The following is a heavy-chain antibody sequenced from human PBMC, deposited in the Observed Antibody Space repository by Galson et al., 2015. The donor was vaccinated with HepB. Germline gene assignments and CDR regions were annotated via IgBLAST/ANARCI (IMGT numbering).Heavy chain of an antibody. D-gene: IGHD4-17*01. Sequence: SLRLSCAASGFPFRSYWMSWVRQAPGKGLEWVANIKQDGSEKYYVDSVMGRFTISRDNAKNSLYLQMNSLRAEDTAVYYCAREDGDYALDYWGQGTLVTVSS. CDR3: AREDGDYALDY. V-gene: IGHV3-7*03. J-gene: IGHJ4*02. CDR1: GFPFRSYW. CDR2: IKQDGSEK.